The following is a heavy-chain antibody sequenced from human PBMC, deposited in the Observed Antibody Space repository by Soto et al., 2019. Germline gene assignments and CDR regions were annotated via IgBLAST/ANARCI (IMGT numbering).Heavy chain of an antibody. Sequence: QVQLVQSGAEVRKPGSSVKVSCKISGGTFTNYVISWLRQAPGQGLEWMGGLIPIFGAANLAQTFQGRVTITADESTSTVNMELSSLTSEDTAVYYCASGRSSPNFDPWGQGTLVTVSS. CDR2: LIPIFGAA. CDR3: ASGRSSPNFDP. V-gene: IGHV1-69*01. D-gene: IGHD6-6*01. J-gene: IGHJ5*02. CDR1: GGTFTNYV.